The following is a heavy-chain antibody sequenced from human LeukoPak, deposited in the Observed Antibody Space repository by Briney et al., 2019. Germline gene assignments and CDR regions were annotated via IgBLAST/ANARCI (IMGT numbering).Heavy chain of an antibody. Sequence: SETLSLTCTVSGGSISSYYWSWIRQPPGKGLEWIGYIYYSGSTNYNPSLKSRVTISVDTSKNQFSLKLSSVTAADTAVYYCARHASNYDILTGYRIPYYSDYWGQGTLVTISS. CDR1: GGSISSYY. CDR3: ARHASNYDILTGYRIPYYSDY. D-gene: IGHD3-9*01. J-gene: IGHJ4*02. CDR2: IYYSGST. V-gene: IGHV4-59*08.